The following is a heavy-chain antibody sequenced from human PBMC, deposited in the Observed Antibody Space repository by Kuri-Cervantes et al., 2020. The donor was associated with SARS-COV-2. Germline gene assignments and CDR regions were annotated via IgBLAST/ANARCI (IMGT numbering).Heavy chain of an antibody. V-gene: IGHV4-39*01. D-gene: IGHD2-2*01. J-gene: IGHJ5*02. CDR2: IYYSGSS. Sequence: SETLSLTCTVSGGSISSSSYYWGWIRQPPGKGLEWIGTIYYSGSSNYNPSLKSRVTISVDTSKNQFSLKLSSVTAADTAVYYCARHISRSQLPRGWFDPWGQGTLVTVSS. CDR1: GGSISSSSYY. CDR3: ARHISRSQLPRGWFDP.